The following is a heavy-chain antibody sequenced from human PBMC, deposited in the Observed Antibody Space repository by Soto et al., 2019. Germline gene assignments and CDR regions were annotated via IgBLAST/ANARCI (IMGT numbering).Heavy chain of an antibody. D-gene: IGHD6-19*01. V-gene: IGHV6-1*01. CDR2: TYYRSKWYN. CDR3: VIGVAGQSYWFDP. J-gene: IGHJ5*02. CDR1: GDSFSSNSAA. Sequence: PSKTLSLTCAISGDSFSSNSAAWNWIRQSPSRGLEWLGRTYYRSKWYNDYAVSVKSRITINPDTSKNQLSLQLNSVTPEDTAVYYCVIGVAGQSYWFDPWCQGTLVNVS.